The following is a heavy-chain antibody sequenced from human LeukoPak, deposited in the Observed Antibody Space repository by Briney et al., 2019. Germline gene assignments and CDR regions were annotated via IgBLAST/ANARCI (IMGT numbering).Heavy chain of an antibody. V-gene: IGHV1-46*01. CDR2: INPSGGST. D-gene: IGHD4-17*01. J-gene: IGHJ3*02. Sequence: GASVKVSCKASGYTFTSYYMHGVRQAPGQGLEWMGIINPSGGSTSYAQKFQGRVTMTRDTSTSTVYMELSSLRSEDTAVYYCAAHGDHDAFDIWGQGTMVTVSS. CDR3: AAHGDHDAFDI. CDR1: GYTFTSYY.